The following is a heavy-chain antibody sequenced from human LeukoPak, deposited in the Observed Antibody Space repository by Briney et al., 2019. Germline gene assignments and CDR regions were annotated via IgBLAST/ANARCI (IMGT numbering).Heavy chain of an antibody. CDR3: ARGSVVVAATSAFDI. Sequence: SETLSLTCAVYGGSFSGYYWSWIRQPPGKGLEWIGEINHSGSTNYNPSLKSRVTISVDTSKNQFSLKLSSVTAADTAVYYCARGSVVVAATSAFDIWGQGTMVTVSS. J-gene: IGHJ3*02. D-gene: IGHD2-15*01. V-gene: IGHV4-34*01. CDR1: GGSFSGYY. CDR2: INHSGST.